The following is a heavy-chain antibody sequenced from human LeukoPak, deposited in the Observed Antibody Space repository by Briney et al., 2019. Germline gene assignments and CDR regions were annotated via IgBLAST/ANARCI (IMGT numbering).Heavy chain of an antibody. J-gene: IGHJ4*02. CDR1: GGSISSGGYY. CDR2: INYSGST. V-gene: IGHV4-31*03. D-gene: IGHD6-13*01. Sequence: PSQTLSLTCTVSGGSISSGGYYWSWIRQHPGKGLEWIGYINYSGSTTYNPSLKSRVTFALDTSRNQVSLKLSSVTAADTALYYCARALAAGRVDSWGRGTLVTVSS. CDR3: ARALAAGRVDS.